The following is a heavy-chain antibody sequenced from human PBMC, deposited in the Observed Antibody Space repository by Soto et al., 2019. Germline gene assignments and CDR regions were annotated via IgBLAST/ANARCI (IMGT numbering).Heavy chain of an antibody. CDR3: AKDLVDIVATIHHYYYYYGMDV. CDR1: GFTFSSYG. Sequence: QVQLVESGGGVVQPGRSLRLSCAASGFTFSSYGMHWVRQAPGKGLEWVAVISYDGSNKYYADSVKGRFTISRDNSKNTLYLQMNSLRAEDTAVYYCAKDLVDIVATIHHYYYYYGMDVWGQGTTVTVSS. CDR2: ISYDGSNK. J-gene: IGHJ6*02. V-gene: IGHV3-30*18. D-gene: IGHD5-12*01.